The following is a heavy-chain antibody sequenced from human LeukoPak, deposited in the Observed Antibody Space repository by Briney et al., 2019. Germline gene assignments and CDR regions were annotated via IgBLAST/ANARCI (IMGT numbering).Heavy chain of an antibody. V-gene: IGHV4-59*01. D-gene: IGHD1-26*01. J-gene: IGHJ3*02. CDR1: GGSISSYY. CDR3: AREGSGSYYEGDDAFDI. Sequence: SETLFLTCTVSGGSISSYYWSWTRQPPGKGLEWIGYIYYSGSTNYNPSLKSRVTISVDTSKNQFSLKLSSVTAADTAVYYCAREGSGSYYEGDDAFDIWGQGTMVTVSS. CDR2: IYYSGST.